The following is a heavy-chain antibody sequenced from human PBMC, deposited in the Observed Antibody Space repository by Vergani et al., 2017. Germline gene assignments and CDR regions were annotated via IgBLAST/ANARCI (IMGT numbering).Heavy chain of an antibody. D-gene: IGHD4-23*01. V-gene: IGHV3-30*02. CDR1: GFPLSNFG. Sequence: FQLVEPRRVLVQPGGSLRSSCAASGFPLSNFGMHWIRPAPGKGLEWLAYLGKDGINTRYRNAVKGRFTVSRDNSKDILYLKMDSLRSEDAALYYCAKYWRNSTDGLPDAWGPGTLVIVSS. CDR3: AKYWRNSTDGLPDA. CDR2: LGKDGINT. J-gene: IGHJ5*02.